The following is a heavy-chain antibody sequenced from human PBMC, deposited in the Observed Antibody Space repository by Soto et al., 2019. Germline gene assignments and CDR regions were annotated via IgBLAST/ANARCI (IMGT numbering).Heavy chain of an antibody. J-gene: IGHJ6*02. Sequence: GGCLRLSCAASGVSFSSSAMSWARQAPGKGLEWVSSISGSGHTTYYADSVKGRFTISRDNSKNTLYLQMNSLRAEDTAVYYCAKDLRGATISRDISYGLDVWGQGTTVTVSS. D-gene: IGHD5-12*01. V-gene: IGHV3-23*01. CDR2: ISGSGHTT. CDR3: AKDLRGATISRDISYGLDV. CDR1: GVSFSSSA.